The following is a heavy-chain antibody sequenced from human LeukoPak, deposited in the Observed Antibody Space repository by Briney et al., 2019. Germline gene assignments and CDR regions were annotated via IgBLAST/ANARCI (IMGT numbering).Heavy chain of an antibody. V-gene: IGHV4-4*02. J-gene: IGHJ4*02. Sequence: SETLSLTWGVSGGSVINTNWWTWVRQPPGKGLDWIGEVHLDGRTNYNPSLESRLTMSVDVSENQVSLKLTSVTAADTAVYYCAREGGFYRPLDYSGQGTLVTVSS. CDR1: GGSVINTNW. CDR2: VHLDGRT. D-gene: IGHD3-3*01. CDR3: AREGGFYRPLDY.